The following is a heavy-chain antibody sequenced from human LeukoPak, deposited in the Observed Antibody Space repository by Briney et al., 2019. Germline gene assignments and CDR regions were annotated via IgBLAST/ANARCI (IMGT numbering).Heavy chain of an antibody. V-gene: IGHV1-69*13. CDR1: GGTFSSYA. CDR3: ARGGISSSWFYVGHNWFDP. J-gene: IGHJ5*02. D-gene: IGHD6-13*01. Sequence: SVKVSCKASGGTFSSYAISWVRQAPGQGLEWMGGIIPIFGTANYAQKFQGRVTITADESTSTAYMELSSLRSEDTAVYYCARGGISSSWFYVGHNWFDPWGRGTLVTVSS. CDR2: IIPIFGTA.